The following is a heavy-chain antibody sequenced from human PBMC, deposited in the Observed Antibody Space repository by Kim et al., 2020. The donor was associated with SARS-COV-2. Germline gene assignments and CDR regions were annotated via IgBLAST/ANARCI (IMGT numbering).Heavy chain of an antibody. J-gene: IGHJ6*02. V-gene: IGHV3-33*01. Sequence: GGSLRLSCAASGFTFSSYGMHWVRQAPGKGLEWVAVIWYDGSNKYYADSVKGRFTISRDNSKNTLYLQMNSLRAEDTAVYYCARDRPRDYDFPPYDYYYYGMDVWGQGTTVTVSS. D-gene: IGHD3-3*01. CDR3: ARDRPRDYDFPPYDYYYYGMDV. CDR1: GFTFSSYG. CDR2: IWYDGSNK.